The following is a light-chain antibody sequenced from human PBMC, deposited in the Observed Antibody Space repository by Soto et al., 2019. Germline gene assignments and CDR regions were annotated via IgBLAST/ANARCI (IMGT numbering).Light chain of an antibody. CDR3: AAWDDSLSGPL. Sequence: QPVLTQSHSASGTPGQRVIISCSGTSSNIGTNYVYWYQQLPGTAPKVLIYSNDKRPSGVPNRFSGSKSGTSASLAISGLGSEYEADYYCAAWDDSLSGPLFGGGTKLTVL. CDR1: SSNIGTNY. V-gene: IGLV1-47*01. CDR2: SND. J-gene: IGLJ3*02.